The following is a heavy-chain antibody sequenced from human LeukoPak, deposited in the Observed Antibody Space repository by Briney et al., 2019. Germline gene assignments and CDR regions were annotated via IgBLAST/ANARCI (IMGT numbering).Heavy chain of an antibody. V-gene: IGHV1-2*02. Sequence: ASVKVSCKASGYTFTGYYMHWMRQAPGQGLEWMGWINPNSGDTNYAQKFQGRVTMTRDTSISTAYMELSRLRSDDTAVYYCARGGEWSPVLNWFDPLGPGNPGHRLL. CDR2: INPNSGDT. CDR3: ARGGEWSPVLNWFDP. CDR1: GYTFTGYY. D-gene: IGHD3-3*01. J-gene: IGHJ5*02.